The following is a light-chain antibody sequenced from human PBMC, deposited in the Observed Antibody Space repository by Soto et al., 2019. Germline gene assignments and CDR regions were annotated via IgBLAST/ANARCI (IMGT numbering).Light chain of an antibody. V-gene: IGLV2-14*01. J-gene: IGLJ1*01. CDR2: DVG. Sequence: QSALTQPASVSGAPGQSVTISCTGTSSDVGGYNYVSWYQQHPGKAPKLMIYDVGSRPSGVSSRFSGSKSGNTASLIISRLQAEDEADYYCSSYTSSNTEVFGTGTKVTVL. CDR3: SSYTSSNTEV. CDR1: SSDVGGYNY.